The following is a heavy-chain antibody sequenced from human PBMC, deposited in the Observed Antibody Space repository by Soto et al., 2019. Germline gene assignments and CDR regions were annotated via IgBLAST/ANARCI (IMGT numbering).Heavy chain of an antibody. Sequence: QVQLVESGGGVVQPGRSLRLSCAASGFTFSSYGMHWVRQAPGKGLEWVAVIWYDGSNKYYADSVKGRFTISRDNSRNTLYLQMNSLRAEDTAVYYCARGRGSYPPYNWFDPWGQGTLVTVSS. CDR2: IWYDGSNK. J-gene: IGHJ5*02. V-gene: IGHV3-33*01. D-gene: IGHD1-26*01. CDR1: GFTFSSYG. CDR3: ARGRGSYPPYNWFDP.